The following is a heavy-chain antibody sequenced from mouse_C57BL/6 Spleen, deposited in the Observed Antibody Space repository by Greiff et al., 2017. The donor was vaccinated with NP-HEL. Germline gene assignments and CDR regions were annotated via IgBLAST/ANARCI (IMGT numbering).Heavy chain of an antibody. CDR3: AKDTTVVEGYFDV. V-gene: IGHV1-22*01. CDR1: GYTFTDYN. CDR2: INPNNGGT. Sequence: VHVKQSGPELVKPGASVKMSCKASGYTFTDYNMHWVKQSHGKSLEWIGYINPNNGGTSYNQKFKGKATLTVNKSSSTAYMELRSLTSEDSAVYYCAKDTTVVEGYFDVWGTGTTVTVSS. D-gene: IGHD1-1*01. J-gene: IGHJ1*03.